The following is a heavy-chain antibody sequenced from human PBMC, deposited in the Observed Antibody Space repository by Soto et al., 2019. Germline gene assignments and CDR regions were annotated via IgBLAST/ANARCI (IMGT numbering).Heavy chain of an antibody. Sequence: ASVKVSCKTSGYTLTSYGITWVRQAPGQGLEWMGWITTDKGKTTYAQKFQGRVTMTTDTSTSTAYMELRSLGSDDTAVYYCATRSPAFDYWGQGTLVTVSS. CDR2: ITTDKGKT. CDR1: GYTLTSYG. J-gene: IGHJ4*02. CDR3: ATRSPAFDY. V-gene: IGHV1-18*01.